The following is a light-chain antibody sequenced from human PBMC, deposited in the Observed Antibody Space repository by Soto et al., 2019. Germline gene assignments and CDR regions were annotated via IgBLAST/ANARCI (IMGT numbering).Light chain of an antibody. CDR2: EVS. CDR3: SSSTINNTVL. CDR1: SSDVGGYNY. V-gene: IGLV2-14*01. J-gene: IGLJ2*01. Sequence: QSVLTQPASMSGSPGQSITISCTGTSSDVGGYNYVSWCQRHPGKAPKLMIYEVSNRPSGVSNRFSGSKSGNTASLTISGLQAEDEADYYCSSSTINNTVLFGGGTQLTVL.